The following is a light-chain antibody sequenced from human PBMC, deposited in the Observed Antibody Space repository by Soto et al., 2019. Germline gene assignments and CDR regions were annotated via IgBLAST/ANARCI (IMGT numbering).Light chain of an antibody. J-gene: IGKJ1*01. CDR2: GAS. Sequence: EIVFTQSPSTLSVSPVERATLSFMASQSVSGNYLAWYQQKPGQAPSLLMHGASSRVTGIPERFSGSGSGTDFTLTISRLEPEDFAVYFCQKYGSSPRTFGQGTKVDIK. V-gene: IGKV3-20*01. CDR3: QKYGSSPRT. CDR1: QSVSGNY.